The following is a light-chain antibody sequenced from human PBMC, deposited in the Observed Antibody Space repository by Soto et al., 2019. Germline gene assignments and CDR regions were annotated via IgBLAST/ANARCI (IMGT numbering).Light chain of an antibody. CDR2: WAS. CDR1: QSVLYSSKNKNY. Sequence: DIVMTQSPDSLVVSLGERATINCKSSQSVLYSSKNKNYLAWYQQKPGQPPKLLIYWASTREFGVPDRFSGSGSETDFTLTISSLQAEDVAVYYCQQYFSTPLTFGGGTRVEIK. V-gene: IGKV4-1*01. J-gene: IGKJ4*01. CDR3: QQYFSTPLT.